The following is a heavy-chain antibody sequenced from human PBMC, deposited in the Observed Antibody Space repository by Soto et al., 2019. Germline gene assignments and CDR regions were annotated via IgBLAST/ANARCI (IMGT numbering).Heavy chain of an antibody. CDR2: ISSSSSYI. D-gene: IGHD3-10*01. J-gene: IGHJ4*02. Sequence: GGSLRLSCAASGFTFSSYSMNWVRQAPGKGLEWVSSISSSSSYIYYADSVKGRFTISRDNAKNSLYLQMNSLRAEDTAVYYCARDAGVTARYGSRGFDYWGQGTLVTVSS. V-gene: IGHV3-21*01. CDR1: GFTFSSYS. CDR3: ARDAGVTARYGSRGFDY.